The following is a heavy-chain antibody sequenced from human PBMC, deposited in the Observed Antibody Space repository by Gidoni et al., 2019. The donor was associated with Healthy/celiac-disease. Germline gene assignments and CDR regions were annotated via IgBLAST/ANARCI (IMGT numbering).Heavy chain of an antibody. CDR2: ISYDGSNK. V-gene: IGHV3-30*18. CDR1: GFTFSSYG. J-gene: IGHJ5*02. Sequence: QVQLVESGGGVVQPGRSLRLSCAASGFTFSSYGMHWVRQAPGKGLEWVAVISYDGSNKYYADSVKGRFTISRDNSKNTLYLQMNSLRAEDTAVYYCAKDLGNYYDSSGYRWFDPWGQGTLVTVSS. CDR3: AKDLGNYYDSSGYRWFDP. D-gene: IGHD3-22*01.